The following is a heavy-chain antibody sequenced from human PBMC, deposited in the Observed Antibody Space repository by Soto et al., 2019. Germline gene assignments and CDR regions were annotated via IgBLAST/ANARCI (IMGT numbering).Heavy chain of an antibody. CDR3: VRGDGDRYDGHGYLGRH. J-gene: IGHJ4*02. Sequence: GGSLRLSCSASGFTFSSYAMHWVRQAPGKGLEYVSAISSNGGSTYYADSVKGRFTISRDNAKNTFYMEMNSARVEDTAVYYCVRGDGDRYDGHGYLGRHWGQGSLVTVSS. D-gene: IGHD2-21*01. CDR1: GFTFSSYA. V-gene: IGHV3-64D*06. CDR2: ISSNGGST.